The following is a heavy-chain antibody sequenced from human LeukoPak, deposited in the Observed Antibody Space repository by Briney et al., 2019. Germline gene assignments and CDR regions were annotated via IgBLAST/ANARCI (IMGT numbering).Heavy chain of an antibody. CDR2: INHSGST. CDR1: GGSISSYY. D-gene: IGHD1-26*01. CDR3: ARVSSGSYYVPELPPDY. J-gene: IGHJ4*02. V-gene: IGHV4-34*01. Sequence: SETLSLTCTVSGGSISSYYWSWIRQPPGKGLEWIGEINHSGSTNYNPSLKSRVTISVDTSKNQFSLKLSSVTAADTAVYYCARVSSGSYYVPELPPDYWGQGTLVTVSS.